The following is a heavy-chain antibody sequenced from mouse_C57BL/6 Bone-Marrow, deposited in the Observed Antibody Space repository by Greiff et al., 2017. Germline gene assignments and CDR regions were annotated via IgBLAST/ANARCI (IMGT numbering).Heavy chain of an antibody. D-gene: IGHD2-1*01. Sequence: EVKLVESGPELVKPGASVKIPCKASGYTFTDYNMDWVKQSHGKSLEWIGDINPNNGGTIYNQKFKGKATLTVDKSSSTAYMELRSLTSEDTAVYYCAKGYYGNSCWYFDVWGTGTTVTVSS. CDR3: AKGYYGNSCWYFDV. V-gene: IGHV1-18*01. CDR1: GYTFTDYN. CDR2: INPNNGGT. J-gene: IGHJ1*03.